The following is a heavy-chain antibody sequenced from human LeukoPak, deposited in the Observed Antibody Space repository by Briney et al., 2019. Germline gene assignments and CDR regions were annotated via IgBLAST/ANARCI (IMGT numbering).Heavy chain of an antibody. J-gene: IGHJ6*02. CDR2: IWYDGSNK. V-gene: IGHV3-33*01. D-gene: IGHD3-10*01. Sequence: GGSLRLSCAASGFTFSSYGMHWVRQAPGKGLEWVAVIWYDGSNKYYADSVKDRFTISRDNSKNTLYLQMNSLRAEDTAVYYCARLGGDYGMDVWGQGTTVTVSS. CDR3: ARLGGDYGMDV. CDR1: GFTFSSYG.